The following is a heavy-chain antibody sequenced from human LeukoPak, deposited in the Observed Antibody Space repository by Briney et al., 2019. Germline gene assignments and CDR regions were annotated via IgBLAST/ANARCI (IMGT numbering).Heavy chain of an antibody. Sequence: ASVKVSCKVSGYILTELSIHWVRQAPGKGLEWMGGFDPEDGETFYAQNFQGRVTMTEDTSTDTAYTDLSTLRSEDSAVYYCATINTGNYWGAFDFWGQGTMVTVSS. CDR2: FDPEDGET. V-gene: IGHV1-24*01. CDR1: GYILTELS. CDR3: ATINTGNYWGAFDF. D-gene: IGHD1-1*01. J-gene: IGHJ3*01.